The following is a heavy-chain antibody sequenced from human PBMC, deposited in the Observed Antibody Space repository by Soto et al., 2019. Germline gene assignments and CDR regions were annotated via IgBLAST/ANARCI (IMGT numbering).Heavy chain of an antibody. CDR2: MNPINGAA. Sequence: ASVKVSCKASGYDFTAYDINWVLQASGQGLEWMGWMNPINGAAGSARRFQGRVSMTRNTATGTAYLELTNLRSDDTAVYFCGRGPSPRAPAGGTPYYYAMDVWGQGTTVTVSS. CDR3: GRGPSPRAPAGGTPYYYAMDV. J-gene: IGHJ6*02. V-gene: IGHV1-8*02. CDR1: GYDFTAYD. D-gene: IGHD6-13*01.